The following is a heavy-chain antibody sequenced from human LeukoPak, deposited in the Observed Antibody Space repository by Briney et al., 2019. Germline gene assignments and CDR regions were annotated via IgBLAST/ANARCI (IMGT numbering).Heavy chain of an antibody. V-gene: IGHV3-53*01. Sequence: GGSLRLSCAASGFTVSSNYMSWVRQAPGKGLEWVSVIYSGGSTYYADSVKGRFTISRDNSKNTLYLQMNSLRAEDTAVYYCARDWDRYSNYGMDVWGQGTTVTVSS. J-gene: IGHJ6*02. CDR2: IYSGGST. CDR3: ARDWDRYSNYGMDV. CDR1: GFTVSSNY. D-gene: IGHD4-11*01.